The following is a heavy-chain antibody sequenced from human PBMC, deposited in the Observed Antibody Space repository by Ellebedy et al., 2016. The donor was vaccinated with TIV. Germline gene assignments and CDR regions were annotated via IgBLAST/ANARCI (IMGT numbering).Heavy chain of an antibody. CDR3: ARQGSDGMDV. J-gene: IGHJ6*02. V-gene: IGHV5-51*01. D-gene: IGHD2-15*01. CDR1: GYSFTNYW. Sequence: PGGSLRLSCKGSGYSFTNYWIAWVRQLPGKGPEWMGIIYPSDSDTRYSSSLQGQVTISADRSINTAYLQWSSLKASDTAIYYCARQGSDGMDVWGQGTTVTVS. CDR2: IYPSDSDT.